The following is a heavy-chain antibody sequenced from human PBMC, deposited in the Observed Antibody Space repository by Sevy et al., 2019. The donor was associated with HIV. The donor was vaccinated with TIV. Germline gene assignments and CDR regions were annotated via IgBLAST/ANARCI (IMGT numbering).Heavy chain of an antibody. CDR3: ARDKIAATGVMDY. Sequence: ASVKVSCKASGYTFNSYGINWVRQAPGQGLEWMGRISAYNANTNYPQNLQDSVTMTSDTSTSTAYMELWSLRSDDTAVYFCARDKIAATGVMDYWGQGTLVTVSS. D-gene: IGHD6-13*01. V-gene: IGHV1-18*01. CDR1: GYTFNSYG. J-gene: IGHJ4*02. CDR2: ISAYNANT.